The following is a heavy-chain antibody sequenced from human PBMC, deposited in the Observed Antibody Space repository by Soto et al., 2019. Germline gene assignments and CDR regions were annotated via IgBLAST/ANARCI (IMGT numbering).Heavy chain of an antibody. CDR1: GYSFTSYW. J-gene: IGHJ3*02. D-gene: IGHD2-21*02. V-gene: IGHV5-51*03. Sequence: EVQLVQSGAEVKKPGESLKISCKGSGYSFTSYWIGWVRQMPGKGLEWMGIIYPGDSETRYSPSFQGQVTISADKSINTPFPQWSSLKASDSAMYYCARRVVLTARDAFDIWGQGTMVTVSS. CDR2: IYPGDSET. CDR3: ARRVVLTARDAFDI.